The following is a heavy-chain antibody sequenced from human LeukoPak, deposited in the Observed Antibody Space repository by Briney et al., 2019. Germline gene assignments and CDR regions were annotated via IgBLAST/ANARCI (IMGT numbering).Heavy chain of an antibody. D-gene: IGHD5-24*01. J-gene: IGHJ4*02. CDR1: GFPFSSYW. CDR3: TRVGYIDEGIDY. Sequence: GGSLRLSCVASGFPFSSYWMTWVHQAPGKGLEWVANIRQDGSKKSYVDSVKGRFTISRDNAKNSLYLQMNSLRAEDTAIYYCTRVGYIDEGIDYWGQGTLVTVSS. V-gene: IGHV3-7*04. CDR2: IRQDGSKK.